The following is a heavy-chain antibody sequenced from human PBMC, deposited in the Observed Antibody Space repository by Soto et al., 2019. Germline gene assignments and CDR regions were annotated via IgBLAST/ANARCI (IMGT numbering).Heavy chain of an antibody. CDR3: TKGVVVITSYFHH. J-gene: IGHJ1*01. D-gene: IGHD3-22*01. V-gene: IGHV3-30*18. CDR2: ISYDESNK. Sequence: QVQLVESGGGVVQPWRSLRLSCAASGFTFSSYGMHWVRQAPGKGLEWVAVISYDESNKYYADSVKGRFTISRDNSKNTLYLQMNSLIAEGTAVYYCTKGVVVITSYFHHWGQGSLVTVSS. CDR1: GFTFSSYG.